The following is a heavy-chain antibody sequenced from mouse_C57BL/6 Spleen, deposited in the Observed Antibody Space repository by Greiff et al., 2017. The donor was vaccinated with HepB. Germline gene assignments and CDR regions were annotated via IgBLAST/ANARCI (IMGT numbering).Heavy chain of an antibody. CDR2: ISNLAYSI. V-gene: IGHV5-15*01. J-gene: IGHJ2*01. Sequence: EVKLMESGGGLVQPGGSLKLSCAASGFTFSDYGMAWVRQAPRKGPEWVAFISNLAYSIYYADTVTGRFTISRENAKNTLYLEMSSLRSEDTAMYYCARQGNGNYGLDYWGQGTTLTVSS. CDR3: ARQGNGNYGLDY. D-gene: IGHD2-1*01. CDR1: GFTFSDYG.